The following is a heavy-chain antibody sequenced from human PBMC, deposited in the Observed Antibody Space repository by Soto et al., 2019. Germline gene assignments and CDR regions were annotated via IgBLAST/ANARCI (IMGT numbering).Heavy chain of an antibody. CDR3: ATDTAAAGTAYGMDV. V-gene: IGHV3-33*01. Sequence: QVQLVESGGGVVQPGRSLRLSCAASGFTFSSYGMHWVRQAPGKGLEWVAIIWYDGSNKYYADSVKGRFTISRDNSKNTLYLQMNSLRAEDTAVYYCATDTAAAGTAYGMDVWGQGTTVTVSS. D-gene: IGHD6-13*01. CDR1: GFTFSSYG. CDR2: IWYDGSNK. J-gene: IGHJ6*02.